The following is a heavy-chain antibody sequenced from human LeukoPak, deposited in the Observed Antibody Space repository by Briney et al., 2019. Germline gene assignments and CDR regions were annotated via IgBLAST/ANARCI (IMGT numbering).Heavy chain of an antibody. D-gene: IGHD3-22*01. V-gene: IGHV1-46*01. Sequence: ASVKLSCKASGYTFTSYYMHWERQAPGQGLEWRGIVNPSGGSTSYAQKFQGRVTMTRDTSTSTVYMELSSLRSEDTAVYYCARGNLMNYYDSSGYYHDWGQGTLITVSS. CDR1: GYTFTSYY. CDR3: ARGNLMNYYDSSGYYHD. J-gene: IGHJ4*02. CDR2: VNPSGGST.